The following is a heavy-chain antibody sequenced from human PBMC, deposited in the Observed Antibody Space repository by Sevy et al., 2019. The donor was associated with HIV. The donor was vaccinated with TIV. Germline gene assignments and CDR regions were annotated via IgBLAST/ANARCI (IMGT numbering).Heavy chain of an antibody. D-gene: IGHD3-22*01. Sequence: ASVKVSCKVSGYTLTKLSMHWVRQAPGKGLEWMGRFDPEDGETIFAQKFQGRVTMTEDTSTDTAYMELSSLRSEDTAVYYCAAAREYYEDSSGYLDYWGHGTLVTVSS. CDR2: FDPEDGET. J-gene: IGHJ4*01. V-gene: IGHV1-24*01. CDR1: GYTLTKLS. CDR3: AAAREYYEDSSGYLDY.